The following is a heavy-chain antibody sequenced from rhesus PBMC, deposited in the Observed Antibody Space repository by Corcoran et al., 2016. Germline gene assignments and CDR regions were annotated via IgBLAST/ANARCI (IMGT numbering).Heavy chain of an antibody. CDR1: GGSIHSGYNY. Sequence: QVQLQESGPGLVQPSETLSLTCAVSGGSIHSGYNYWSWIRQPPGKGMEWIGYITYTGTTTNDPTLKSRVTIARETSKNHVSRKLSSVTAADTAVYVCARVGGDIGAWYHFDYWGQGVLVTVSA. V-gene: IGHV4-122*02. CDR3: ARVGGDIGAWYHFDY. D-gene: IGHD6-31*01. CDR2: ITYTGTT. J-gene: IGHJ4*01.